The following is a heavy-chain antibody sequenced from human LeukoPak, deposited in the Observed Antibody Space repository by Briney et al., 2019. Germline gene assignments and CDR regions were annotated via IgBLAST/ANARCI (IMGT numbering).Heavy chain of an antibody. CDR1: GVSMGSTSYY. V-gene: IGHV4-39*07. Sequence: SETLSLTCTVSGVSMGSTSYYWGWIRQPPGKRLEWIGSIYYSGSTYYNPSLKSRVTISVDKSKNQFSLKLSSVTAADTAVYYCARAGGAHFDYWGQGTLVTVSS. CDR3: ARAGGAHFDY. D-gene: IGHD6-25*01. CDR2: IYYSGST. J-gene: IGHJ4*02.